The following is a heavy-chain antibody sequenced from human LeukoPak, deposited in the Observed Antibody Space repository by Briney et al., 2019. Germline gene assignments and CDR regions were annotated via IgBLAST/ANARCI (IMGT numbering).Heavy chain of an antibody. J-gene: IGHJ4*02. D-gene: IGHD2-2*01. CDR3: ARARVVPAARSYYFDY. CDR1: GFTFSNYW. V-gene: IGHV3-11*01. CDR2: ISSSGSTI. Sequence: GGSLRLSCAASGFTFSNYWMSWIRQAPGKGLEWVSYISSSGSTIYYADSVKGRFTISRDNAKNSLYLQMNSLRAEDTAVYYCARARVVPAARSYYFDYWGQGTLVTVSS.